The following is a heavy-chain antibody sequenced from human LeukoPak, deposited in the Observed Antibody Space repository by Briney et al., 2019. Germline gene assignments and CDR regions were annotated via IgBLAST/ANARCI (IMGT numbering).Heavy chain of an antibody. CDR2: ISGSGGST. Sequence: GGSLRLSCAASGFTFDDYAMSWVRQAPGKGLEWVSAISGSGGSTYYADSVKGRFTISRDNSKNTLYLQMNSLRAEDTAVYYCAKDPGYSSGSSFFDYWGQGTLVTVSS. CDR3: AKDPGYSSGSSFFDY. V-gene: IGHV3-23*01. CDR1: GFTFDDYA. D-gene: IGHD6-19*01. J-gene: IGHJ4*02.